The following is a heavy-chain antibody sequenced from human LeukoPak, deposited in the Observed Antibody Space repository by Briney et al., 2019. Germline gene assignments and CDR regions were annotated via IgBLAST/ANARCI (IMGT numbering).Heavy chain of an antibody. CDR2: IYYSGST. Sequence: KPSETLSLTCTVSGGSISGYYWSWIRQPPGKGLEWIGYIYYSGSTNYNPSLKSRVTISVDTSKNQFSLKLSSVTAADTAVYYCARTLGGDSSWGLSYYYYMDVWGKGITVTVSS. CDR3: ARTLGGDSSWGLSYYYYMDV. J-gene: IGHJ6*03. V-gene: IGHV4-59*01. CDR1: GGSISGYY. D-gene: IGHD4-17*01.